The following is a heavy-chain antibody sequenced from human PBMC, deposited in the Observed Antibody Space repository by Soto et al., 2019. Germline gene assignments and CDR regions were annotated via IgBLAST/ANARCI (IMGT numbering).Heavy chain of an antibody. D-gene: IGHD6-19*01. J-gene: IGHJ4*02. CDR2: ISDSGAAT. Sequence: PGESLKISGKVSGYRFTKYWINWVRQAPGKGLEWVSVISDSGAATYYADSVKGRFTISRDSSKNTLYLHMNSLRAEDTALYYCAKLSSSGWYGHIDYWGQGTLVTVSS. CDR1: GYRFTKYW. V-gene: IGHV3-23*01. CDR3: AKLSSSGWYGHIDY.